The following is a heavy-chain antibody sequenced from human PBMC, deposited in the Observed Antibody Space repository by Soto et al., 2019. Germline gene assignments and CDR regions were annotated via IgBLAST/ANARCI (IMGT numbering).Heavy chain of an antibody. V-gene: IGHV1-46*01. CDR2: INPSGGST. CDR3: ASPSFWSGYPTPHYGMDV. CDR1: GYTFTSYY. D-gene: IGHD3-3*01. J-gene: IGHJ6*02. Sequence: ASVKVSCKASGYTFTSYYMHWVRQAPGQGLEWMGIINPSGGSTSYAQKFQGRVTMTRDTSTSTVYMELSGLRSEDTAVYYCASPSFWSGYPTPHYGMDVWGQGTTVTVS.